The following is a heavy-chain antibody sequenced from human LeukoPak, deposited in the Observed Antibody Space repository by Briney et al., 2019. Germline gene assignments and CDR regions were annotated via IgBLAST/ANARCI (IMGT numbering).Heavy chain of an antibody. V-gene: IGHV4-34*01. CDR1: GFTFSSYA. Sequence: GSLRLSCAASGFTFSSYAMSWVRQPPGKGLEWIGEINHSGSTNYNPSLKSRVTISVDTSKNQFSLKLSSVTAADTAVYYCARGLRYFDWLLYGGTYFDYWGQGTLVTVSS. D-gene: IGHD3-9*01. CDR3: ARGLRYFDWLLYGGTYFDY. J-gene: IGHJ4*02. CDR2: INHSGST.